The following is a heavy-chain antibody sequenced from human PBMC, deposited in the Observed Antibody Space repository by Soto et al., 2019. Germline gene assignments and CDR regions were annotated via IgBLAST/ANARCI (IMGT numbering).Heavy chain of an antibody. CDR1: RGSISSYY. Sequence: SETLPLTCTVSRGSISSYYWSWIRQPAGKGLEWIGLIYTSGSTNYNPSLKSRVTMSVDTSKNHFSLKLSSATAADTAVYYCSGVHGDYYFDYWGQGTRVTVSS. J-gene: IGHJ4*02. D-gene: IGHD4-17*01. CDR2: IYTSGST. V-gene: IGHV4-4*07. CDR3: SGVHGDYYFDY.